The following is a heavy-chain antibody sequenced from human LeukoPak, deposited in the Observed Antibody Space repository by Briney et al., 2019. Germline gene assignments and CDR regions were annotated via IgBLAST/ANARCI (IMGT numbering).Heavy chain of an antibody. CDR2: IYPGDSDI. D-gene: IGHD3-22*01. J-gene: IGHJ4*02. V-gene: IGHV5-51*01. Sequence: GESLKISCKGSGFSFTSYWIVWVRQMPEKGLEWMGFIYPGDSDIRYSPSFQGQVTMSADKSISTAYLQWSSLKASDTAIYYCARYTSDPFYFDYWGQGTLVTVSS. CDR3: ARYTSDPFYFDY. CDR1: GFSFTSYW.